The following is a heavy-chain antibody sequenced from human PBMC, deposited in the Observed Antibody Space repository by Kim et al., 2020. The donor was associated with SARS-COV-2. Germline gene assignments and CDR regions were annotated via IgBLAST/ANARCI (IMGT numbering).Heavy chain of an antibody. CDR2: IYYSGST. CDR3: ARHHLKSITIFGVVTGGYGMDV. D-gene: IGHD3-3*01. V-gene: IGHV4-39*01. CDR1: GGSISSSSYY. J-gene: IGHJ6*02. Sequence: SETLSLTCTVSGGSISSSSYYWGWIRQPPGKGLEWIGSIYYSGSTYYNPSLKSRVTISVDTSKNQFSLKLSCVTAADTAVYYCARHHLKSITIFGVVTGGYGMDVWGQGTTVTDSS.